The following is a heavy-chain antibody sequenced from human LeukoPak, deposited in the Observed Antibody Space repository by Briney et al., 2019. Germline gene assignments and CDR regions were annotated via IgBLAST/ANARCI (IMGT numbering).Heavy chain of an antibody. CDR2: ISSSSSYI. J-gene: IGHJ4*02. D-gene: IGHD3-22*01. Sequence: PGGSLRHSCAASGFTFSSYSMNWVRQAPGKGLEWVSSISSSSSYIYYADSVKGRFTISRDNAKNSLYLQMNSLRAEDTAVYYCARAVPSTYYYDSSGYPDYWGQGTLVTVSS. CDR1: GFTFSSYS. CDR3: ARAVPSTYYYDSSGYPDY. V-gene: IGHV3-21*01.